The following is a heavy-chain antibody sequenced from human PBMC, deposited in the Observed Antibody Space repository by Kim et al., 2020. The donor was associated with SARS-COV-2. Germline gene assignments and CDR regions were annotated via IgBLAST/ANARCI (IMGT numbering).Heavy chain of an antibody. D-gene: IGHD3-9*01. CDR2: INHSGST. V-gene: IGHV4-34*01. J-gene: IGHJ4*02. CDR3: ASDMFYILTSALYY. CDR1: GGSFSGYY. Sequence: SETLSLTCAVYGGSFSGYYWSWIRQPPGKGLEWIGEINHSGSTNYNPSLKRRVTISVDTSKNQFSLKLSSVTAADTAVYYCASDMFYILTSALYYWGLGT.